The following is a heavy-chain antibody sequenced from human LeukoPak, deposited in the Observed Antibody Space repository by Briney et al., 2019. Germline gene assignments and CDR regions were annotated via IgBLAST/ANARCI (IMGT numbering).Heavy chain of an antibody. D-gene: IGHD3-3*01. V-gene: IGHV4-30-4*01. CDR3: ARGTYDFWSGNLGWFDP. CDR1: GVSISSGDYY. Sequence: SETLSLTCTVSGVSISSGDYYWSWIRQPPGKGLEWIGYIYYSGSTYYSPSLKSRVTMSVDTSKNQFSLKLSSVTAADTAVYYCARGTYDFWSGNLGWFDPWGQGTLVTVSS. J-gene: IGHJ5*02. CDR2: IYYSGST.